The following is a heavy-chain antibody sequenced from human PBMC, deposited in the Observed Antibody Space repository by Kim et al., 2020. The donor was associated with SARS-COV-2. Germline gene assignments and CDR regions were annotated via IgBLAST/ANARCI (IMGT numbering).Heavy chain of an antibody. D-gene: IGHD3-9*01. J-gene: IGHJ3*02. CDR1: GFTFSSYS. CDR3: AGKELRYFDWRETDDAFDI. Sequence: GGSLRLSCAASGFTFSSYSMNWVRQAPGKGLEWVSSISSSSSYIYYADSVKGRFTISRDNAKNSLYLQMNSLRAEDTAVYYCAGKELRYFDWRETDDAFDIWGQGTMVTVSS. V-gene: IGHV3-21*01. CDR2: ISSSSSYI.